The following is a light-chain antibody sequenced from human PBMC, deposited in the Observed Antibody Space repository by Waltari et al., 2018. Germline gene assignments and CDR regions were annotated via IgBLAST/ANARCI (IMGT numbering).Light chain of an antibody. CDR2: WAS. CDR1: QSVLYSSNNKNY. CDR3: QQYYSTPLT. J-gene: IGKJ4*01. Sequence: DFVMTQSPDSLAVSLGERATINCKSSQSVLYSSNNKNYIAWYQQKPGQPPKLLIHWASTRASGVPDRFSGSGSGTDFTLTISSLQAEDVAVYYCQQYYSTPLTFGGGTKVEIK. V-gene: IGKV4-1*01.